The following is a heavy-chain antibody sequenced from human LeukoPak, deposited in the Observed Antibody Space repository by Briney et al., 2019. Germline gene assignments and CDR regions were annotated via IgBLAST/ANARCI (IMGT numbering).Heavy chain of an antibody. CDR1: GGSFSGYY. CDR2: IHHSGST. Sequence: PSETPSLTCAVYGGSFSGYYWSWIRQPPGKGLEWIGEIHHSGSTNYNPSLKSRVTISVDTSKNQFSLKLSSVTAADTAVYYCARLYCSGGSCYSRGDNWFDPRGQGTLVTVSS. CDR3: ARLYCSGGSCYSRGDNWFDP. J-gene: IGHJ5*02. D-gene: IGHD2-15*01. V-gene: IGHV4-34*01.